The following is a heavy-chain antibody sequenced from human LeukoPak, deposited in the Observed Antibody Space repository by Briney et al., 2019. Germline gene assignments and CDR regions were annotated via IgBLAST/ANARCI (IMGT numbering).Heavy chain of an antibody. J-gene: IGHJ4*02. V-gene: IGHV1-69*13. Sequence: GASVKVSCKASGYTFTSYDINWVRQAPGQGLEWMGGIIPIFGTANYAQKFQGRVTITADESTSTAYMELSSLRSEDTAVYYCARDSHYYDSSAAPPFDYWGQGTLVTVSS. CDR3: ARDSHYYDSSAAPPFDY. CDR2: IIPIFGTA. D-gene: IGHD3-22*01. CDR1: GYTFTSYD.